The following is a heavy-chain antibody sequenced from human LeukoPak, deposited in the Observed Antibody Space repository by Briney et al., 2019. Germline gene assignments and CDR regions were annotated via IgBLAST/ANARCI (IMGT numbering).Heavy chain of an antibody. Sequence: SETLSLTCAVYGGSFSGYYWSWIRQPPGKGLEWIGEINHSGSTNYNPSLKSRVTIPVDMSKNQFSLKLSSVTAADTAVYYCARSRQYQYQLQIYYYYGMDVWGQGTTVTVSS. V-gene: IGHV4-34*01. CDR2: INHSGST. CDR1: GGSFSGYY. J-gene: IGHJ6*02. CDR3: ARSRQYQYQLQIYYYYGMDV. D-gene: IGHD2-2*01.